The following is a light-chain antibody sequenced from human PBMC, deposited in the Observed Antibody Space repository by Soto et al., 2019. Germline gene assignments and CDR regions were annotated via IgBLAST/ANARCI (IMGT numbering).Light chain of an antibody. CDR1: SSDVGGYNY. Sequence: QSVLTQPASVSVSPGQSITISCTGTSSDVGGYNYVSWYQQHPGKAPKLMIYDVSKRPSGVPDRFSGSKSGNTASLTISGLQAEDEADYYCCSYAGSYTFYVFGTGTKVTVL. V-gene: IGLV2-11*01. CDR3: CSYAGSYTFYV. J-gene: IGLJ1*01. CDR2: DVS.